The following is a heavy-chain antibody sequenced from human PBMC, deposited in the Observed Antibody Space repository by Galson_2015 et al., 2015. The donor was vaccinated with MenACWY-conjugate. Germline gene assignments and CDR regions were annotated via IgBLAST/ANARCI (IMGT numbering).Heavy chain of an antibody. CDR1: GFTFSNYA. D-gene: IGHD4-17*01. CDR2: IIASGGNT. J-gene: IGHJ4*02. CDR3: AKDKNFGDYGDFDY. V-gene: IGHV3-23*01. Sequence: SLRLSCAASGFTFSNYAMNWVRQPPGKGLEWVSTIIASGGNTYYADSVKGRITISRDNSKNTLNLQMNTLRAEDTAVYYCAKDKNFGDYGDFDYWGQGTLVTVSS.